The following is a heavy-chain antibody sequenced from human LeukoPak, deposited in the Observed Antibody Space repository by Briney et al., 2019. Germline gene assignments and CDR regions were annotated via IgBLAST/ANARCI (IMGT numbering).Heavy chain of an antibody. Sequence: SETLSLTCTVSGGSISGYYWSWIRQPPGKGLEWIGYIYYSGSTDYNPSLKSRVTISVDTSKNQFSLKLSSVTAADTAVYFCAGARGWSNYYFDYWGQGTLVTVSS. CDR3: AGARGWSNYYFDY. CDR2: IYYSGST. CDR1: GGSISGYY. V-gene: IGHV4-59*01. D-gene: IGHD6-19*01. J-gene: IGHJ4*02.